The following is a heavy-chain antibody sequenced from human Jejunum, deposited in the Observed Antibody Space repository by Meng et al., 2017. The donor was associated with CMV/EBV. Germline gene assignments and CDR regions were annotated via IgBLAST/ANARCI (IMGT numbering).Heavy chain of an antibody. CDR2: INSDGSST. J-gene: IGHJ4*02. CDR3: AREVGAQDY. V-gene: IGHV3-74*01. CDR1: GVTFSSYC. D-gene: IGHD6-6*01. Sequence: EVPLVGSGGGSVRPGGPLGFSCATSGVTFSSYCMHWVRQGPGKGLVWVSRINSDGSSTSYADSVKGRFTISRDNAKNTLYLQMNSLRAEDTAVYYCAREVGAQDYWGQGTLVTVSS.